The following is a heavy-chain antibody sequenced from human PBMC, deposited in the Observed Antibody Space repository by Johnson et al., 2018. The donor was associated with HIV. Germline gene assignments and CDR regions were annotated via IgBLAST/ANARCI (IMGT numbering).Heavy chain of an antibody. J-gene: IGHJ3*02. CDR1: GFTFSDYY. CDR2: ISSSGGTK. D-gene: IGHD3-16*01. CDR3: ARDGGRGDFDI. Sequence: QVQLVESGGGLVKPGWSLRLSCTASGFTFSDYYMTWIRQAPGKGLDWVSYISSSGGTKYYADSVKGRFTISRDNAKKSLYLQMNSLRVDDTAVYYCARDGGRGDFDIWGHGTRVSVSS. V-gene: IGHV3-11*04.